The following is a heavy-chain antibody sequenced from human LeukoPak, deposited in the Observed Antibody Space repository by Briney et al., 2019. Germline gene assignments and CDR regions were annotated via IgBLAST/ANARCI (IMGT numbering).Heavy chain of an antibody. CDR3: AIPPQRGWGAIAVAGTG. V-gene: IGHV3-7*01. J-gene: IGHJ4*02. CDR1: GFTFSSYW. D-gene: IGHD6-19*01. Sequence: GGSLRLSCAASGFTFSSYWMSWVRQAPGKGLEWVANIKQDGSEKYYVDSVKGRFTISRDNAKNSLYLQMNSLRAEDTAVYYCAIPPQRGWGAIAVAGTGWGQGTLVTVSS. CDR2: IKQDGSEK.